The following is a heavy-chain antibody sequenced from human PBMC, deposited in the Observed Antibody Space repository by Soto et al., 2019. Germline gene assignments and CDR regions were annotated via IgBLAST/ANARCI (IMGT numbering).Heavy chain of an antibody. CDR2: VYYTGTT. CDR3: PRALAAVPRAFDY. V-gene: IGHV4-59*01. Sequence: SETLSLTCTVSGGSISSYFYIWVRQPPGKGLEWIGSVYYTGTTDYNPSLKSRVTISVDTSKTQFSLNLRSVTAADTAVYYCPRALAAVPRAFDYWGRGTLVTVSS. D-gene: IGHD6-13*01. CDR1: GGSISSYF. J-gene: IGHJ4*02.